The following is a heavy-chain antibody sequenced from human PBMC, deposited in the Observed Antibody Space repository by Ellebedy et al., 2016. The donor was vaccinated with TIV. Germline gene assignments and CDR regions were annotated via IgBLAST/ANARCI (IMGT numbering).Heavy chain of an antibody. CDR3: AATPYCTNGVCYLYYFDY. D-gene: IGHD2-8*01. J-gene: IGHJ4*02. Sequence: SVKVSXXASGFTFTRSAMQWVRQARGQRLEWIGWIVVGSGNTNYAQKFQERVTITRDMSTSTAYMELSSLRSEDTAVYYCAATPYCTNGVCYLYYFDYWGQGTLVTVSS. CDR2: IVVGSGNT. V-gene: IGHV1-58*02. CDR1: GFTFTRSA.